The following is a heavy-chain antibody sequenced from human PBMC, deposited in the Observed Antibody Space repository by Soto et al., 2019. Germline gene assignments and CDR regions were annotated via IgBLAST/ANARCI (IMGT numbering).Heavy chain of an antibody. J-gene: IGHJ5*02. D-gene: IGHD3-10*01. V-gene: IGHV3-23*01. CDR1: GLTFNNYD. CDR2: ISGSGGST. CDR3: ARVLFDVLLWFGDPQKDWFDP. Sequence: GGSLRLSCAASGLTFNNYDMTWVRQAPGKGLDWVSTISGSGGSTYYADSVKGRFTISRDNSKNTVYLQMNSLRVEDTAVYYCARVLFDVLLWFGDPQKDWFDPWGQGTLVTVSS.